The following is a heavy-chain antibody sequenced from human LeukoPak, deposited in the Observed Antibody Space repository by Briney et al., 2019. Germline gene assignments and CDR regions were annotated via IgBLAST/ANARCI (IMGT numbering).Heavy chain of an antibody. CDR2: ITGSGTDI. D-gene: IGHD4-17*01. V-gene: IGHV3-48*01. J-gene: IGHJ4*02. Sequence: GGSLRLSCAASGFTFSSYSMNWVRQAPGKGPEWISWITGSGTDIIYADSVKGRFTISRDNAKNSLYLQMNGLRAEDTAVYYCARDQDYGFTYWGQGTLVTVSS. CDR1: GFTFSSYS. CDR3: ARDQDYGFTY.